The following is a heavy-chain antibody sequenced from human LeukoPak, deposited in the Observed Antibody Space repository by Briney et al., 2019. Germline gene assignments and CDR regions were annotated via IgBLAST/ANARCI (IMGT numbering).Heavy chain of an antibody. CDR2: INPNSGGT. D-gene: IGHD2-15*01. Sequence: ASVKVSCKASGYTFTGYYMHWVRQVPGQGLEWMGWINPNSGGTNYAQKFQGRVTMTRDTSISTAYMELSRLRSDDTAVYYCARVRIYCSGGSCYSQGFDYWGQGTLVTVSS. CDR3: ARVRIYCSGGSCYSQGFDY. V-gene: IGHV1-2*02. CDR1: GYTFTGYY. J-gene: IGHJ4*02.